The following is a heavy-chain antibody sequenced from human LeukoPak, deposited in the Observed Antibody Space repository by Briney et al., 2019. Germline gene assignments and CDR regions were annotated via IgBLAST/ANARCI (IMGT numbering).Heavy chain of an antibody. CDR3: VRDLGISGWYAPPLGYFDS. J-gene: IGHJ4*02. V-gene: IGHV1-2*02. Sequence: AASVKVSCKASGYTFSAYCMHWVRQAPGQGLEWMGWINPKSGGTDYAQQFQDRVTMTRDTSISSTYMELSRLKSDDTAVYYCVRDLGISGWYAPPLGYFDSWGQGTLVTVSS. D-gene: IGHD6-19*01. CDR2: INPKSGGT. CDR1: GYTFSAYC.